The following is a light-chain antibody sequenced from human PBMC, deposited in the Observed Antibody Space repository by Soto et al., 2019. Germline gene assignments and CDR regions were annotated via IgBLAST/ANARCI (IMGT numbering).Light chain of an antibody. V-gene: IGLV2-14*01. CDR3: SLYTSRSTLGV. CDR2: EVS. J-gene: IGLJ1*01. Sequence: QSALTQPASVSGSPGQSITISCTGTSSDVGGYDYVSWYQQHPGKAPKVMIYEVSNRPSGVSNRFSGSKSGNTASLTISGLQPEDEADYYCSLYTSRSTLGVFGTGTKVTVL. CDR1: SSDVGGYDY.